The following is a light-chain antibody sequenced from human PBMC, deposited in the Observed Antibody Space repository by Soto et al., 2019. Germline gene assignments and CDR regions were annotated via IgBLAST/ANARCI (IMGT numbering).Light chain of an antibody. Sequence: EIVLTQSPGTLSLSPGERATLSCRASQSVSSSYLACYQQKPGQAPRLLIYGASSRATGIPDRFSGSGSGTDFTLTIIRLEPEDFAVYYCQQYGSSPYTFGQGTKLEIK. CDR2: GAS. J-gene: IGKJ2*01. CDR1: QSVSSSY. CDR3: QQYGSSPYT. V-gene: IGKV3-20*01.